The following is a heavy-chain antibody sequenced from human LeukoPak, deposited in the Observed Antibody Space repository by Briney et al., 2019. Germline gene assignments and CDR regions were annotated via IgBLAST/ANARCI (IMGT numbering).Heavy chain of an antibody. CDR2: INTVSGNI. Sequence: ASVKVSCKASGYTLTSYTMHWVRQAPGQRLEWMGWINTVSGNIKYSQNFQGRVTITRDTSASTAYMELSSLRSEDTAVYYCARDSGSGNNDYWGRGTLVTVSS. J-gene: IGHJ4*02. CDR1: GYTLTSYT. CDR3: ARDSGSGNNDY. V-gene: IGHV1-3*04. D-gene: IGHD1-26*01.